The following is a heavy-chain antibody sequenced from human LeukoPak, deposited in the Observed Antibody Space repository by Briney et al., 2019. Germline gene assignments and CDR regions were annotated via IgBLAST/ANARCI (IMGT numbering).Heavy chain of an antibody. J-gene: IGHJ6*03. CDR1: GFTFSSYW. D-gene: IGHD2/OR15-2a*01. CDR2: IKQDGSEK. V-gene: IGHV3-7*01. Sequence: PGGSLRLSCAASGFTFSSYWMSWVRQAPGRGLEWVANIKQDGSEKYYVDSVKGRFTISRDNSQNTLYLQMDSLRVEDTAVYYCARVSKPGWYDYYYMDVWGKGTTVTVSS. CDR3: ARVSKPGWYDYYYMDV.